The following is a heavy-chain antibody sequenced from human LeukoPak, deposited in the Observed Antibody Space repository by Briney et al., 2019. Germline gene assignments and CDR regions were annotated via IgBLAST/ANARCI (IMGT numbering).Heavy chain of an antibody. CDR1: GYTFTSYG. CDR3: AREIDSSGWYGLDY. V-gene: IGHV1-18*01. J-gene: IGHJ4*02. Sequence: GASVKVSCKASGYTFTSYGISWVRQAPGQGLEWMGWISAYNGNTNYAQKLQGRVTMTTDTSTSTAYMELRSLRSDDTAVYYCAREIDSSGWYGLDYWGQGTLVTVSS. CDR2: ISAYNGNT. D-gene: IGHD6-19*01.